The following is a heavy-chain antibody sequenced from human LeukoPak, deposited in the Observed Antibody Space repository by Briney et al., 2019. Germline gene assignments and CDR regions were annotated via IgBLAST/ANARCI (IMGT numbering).Heavy chain of an antibody. CDR1: GFTFSNAW. CDR2: IKSKTDGGTT. D-gene: IGHD3-22*01. V-gene: IGHV3-15*01. Sequence: PGGSLRLSCAASGFTFSNAWMSWVRQAPGKGLECLGRIKSKTDGGTTDYAAPVNDRFTISRDDSKNTLYLQMNSLKTEDTAVYYCTTEIYYYDSSGYCPFDYWGQGTLVTVSS. CDR3: TTEIYYYDSSGYCPFDY. J-gene: IGHJ4*02.